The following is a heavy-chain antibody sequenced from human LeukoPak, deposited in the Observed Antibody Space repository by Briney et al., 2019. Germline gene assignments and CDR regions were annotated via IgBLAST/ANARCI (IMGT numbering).Heavy chain of an antibody. CDR3: ARVGPGGSCPGD. CDR2: IIPIFGTA. V-gene: IGHV1-69*01. D-gene: IGHD2-15*01. CDR1: GGTFSSYA. J-gene: IGHJ4*02. Sequence: SMKVSCKASGGTFSSYAISWVRQAPGQGLEWMGGIIPIFGTANYAQKFQGRVTVTADESTSTAYMELSSLRSEDTAVYYCARVGPGGSCPGDWGQGTLVTVSS.